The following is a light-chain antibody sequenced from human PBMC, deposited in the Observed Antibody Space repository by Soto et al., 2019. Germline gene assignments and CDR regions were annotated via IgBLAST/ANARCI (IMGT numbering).Light chain of an antibody. V-gene: IGKV1-39*01. CDR1: QSISFY. CDR3: QQSYTSSWT. Sequence: IQMTQSASSLSASVGDRFTITCRASQSISFYLNWYQQKPGRAPRLLIYTTSSLQSGVPSKFSGSASGTDFTLTISSLQPEDFATYYCQQSYTSSWTFGQGTKVDI. J-gene: IGKJ1*01. CDR2: TTS.